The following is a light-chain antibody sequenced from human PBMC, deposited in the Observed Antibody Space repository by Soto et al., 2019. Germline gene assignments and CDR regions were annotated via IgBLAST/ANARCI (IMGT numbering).Light chain of an antibody. V-gene: IGKV3-15*01. CDR2: GAS. CDR1: QSVSSN. J-gene: IGKJ1*01. CDR3: QQYNNWPKT. Sequence: EIVMTQSPATLSVSPGERDTLSRRASQSVSSNLAWYQQKPGQAPRLLIYGASTRATGIPARFSGSGSGTEFTLTISSLQSEDFAVYYCQQYNNWPKTFGQGTKV.